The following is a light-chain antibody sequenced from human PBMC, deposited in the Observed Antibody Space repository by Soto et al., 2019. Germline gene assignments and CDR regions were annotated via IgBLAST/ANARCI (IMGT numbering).Light chain of an antibody. Sequence: QSALTQPPSASGSLGQSVTISCTGTSSDVGGYNYVSWYQQYPGKAPKLMIYEVSERPSGVPDRFSGSKSGNTASLTVSGLQAEDEADYYCNSYAGSNNVIFGGGTKLTVL. CDR3: NSYAGSNNVI. CDR1: SSDVGGYNY. CDR2: EVS. J-gene: IGLJ2*01. V-gene: IGLV2-8*01.